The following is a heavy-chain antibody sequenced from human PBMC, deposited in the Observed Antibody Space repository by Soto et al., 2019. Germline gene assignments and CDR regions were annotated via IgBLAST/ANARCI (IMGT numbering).Heavy chain of an antibody. CDR1: GGSFSGYY. V-gene: IGHV4-34*01. D-gene: IGHD6-25*01. Sequence: TLSLTCAVYGGSFSGYYWSWIRQPPGKGLEWIGEINHSGSTNYNPSLKSRVTISVDTSKNQFSLKLSSVTAADTAVYYCALRGNAATIVYWGQGTLVTVSS. CDR3: ALRGNAATIVY. CDR2: INHSGST. J-gene: IGHJ4*02.